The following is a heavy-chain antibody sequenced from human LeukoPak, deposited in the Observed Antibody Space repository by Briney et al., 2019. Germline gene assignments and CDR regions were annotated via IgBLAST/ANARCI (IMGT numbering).Heavy chain of an antibody. J-gene: IGHJ4*02. Sequence: ASVKVSCKACGYTFTSYYIHWVRQAPGQGLEWMGWINPNSGGTNYAQKFQGRVTMTRDTSISTAYMELSRLRSDDTAVYYCASVLEGGTMDYWGQGTLVTVSS. D-gene: IGHD4/OR15-4a*01. V-gene: IGHV1-2*02. CDR3: ASVLEGGTMDY. CDR1: GYTFTSYY. CDR2: INPNSGGT.